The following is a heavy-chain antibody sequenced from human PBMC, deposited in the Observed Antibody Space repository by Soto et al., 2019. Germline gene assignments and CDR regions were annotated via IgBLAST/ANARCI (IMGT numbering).Heavy chain of an antibody. CDR1: GFTFSSYA. Sequence: GGSLRLSCAASGFTFSSYAMNWVRQAPGKGLEWVSSISATGVSTYYADSVKGRFTISRDNSKNTLDLQMNSLRVEDTAVYYCAKGWCDSWGQGTLVTVSS. CDR2: ISATGVST. J-gene: IGHJ5*01. CDR3: AKGWCDS. V-gene: IGHV3-23*01.